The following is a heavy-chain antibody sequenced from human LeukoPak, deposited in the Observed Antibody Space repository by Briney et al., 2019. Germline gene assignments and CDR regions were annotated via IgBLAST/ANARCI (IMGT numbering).Heavy chain of an antibody. CDR2: INHNGNVN. J-gene: IGHJ4*02. V-gene: IGHV3-7*01. D-gene: IGHD6-13*01. CDR1: GFTFSSYW. Sequence: PGGSLRLSCAASGFTFSSYWMNWARQAPGKGLEWVASINHNGNVNYYVDSVKGRFTISRDNAKNSLYLQMNSLRAEDTAVYYCARVRYSPDYWGQGTLVTVSS. CDR3: ARVRYSPDY.